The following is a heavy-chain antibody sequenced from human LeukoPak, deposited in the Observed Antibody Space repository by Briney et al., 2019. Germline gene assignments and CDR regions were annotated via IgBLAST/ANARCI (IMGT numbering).Heavy chain of an antibody. V-gene: IGHV4-39*07. J-gene: IGHJ6*03. CDR3: ARSVGATQWGYYYYMDV. Sequence: PSETLSLTCTVSGGSISSSSYYWGWIRQPPGKGLEWIGSIYYSGSTYYNPSLKSRVAISVDTSKNQFSLKLSSVTAADTAVYYCARSVGATQWGYYYYMDVWGKGTTVTVSS. D-gene: IGHD1-26*01. CDR2: IYYSGST. CDR1: GGSISSSSYY.